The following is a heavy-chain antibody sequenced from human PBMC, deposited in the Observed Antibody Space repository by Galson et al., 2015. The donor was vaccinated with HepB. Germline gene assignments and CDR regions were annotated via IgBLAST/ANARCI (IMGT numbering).Heavy chain of an antibody. J-gene: IGHJ4*02. V-gene: IGHV4-30-4*01. CDR1: GDSIISPHYY. CDR3: AREGYSSSSNGYFDH. CDR2: IYHSGVT. Sequence: TLSLTCTVSGDSIISPHYYWSWIRQPPGQGLEWIAYIYHSGVTNYNPSLESRVTISVDTSKNQFSLRLSSVTAADTAMYYCAREGYSSSSNGYFDHWGQGIPVTVSS. D-gene: IGHD6-6*01.